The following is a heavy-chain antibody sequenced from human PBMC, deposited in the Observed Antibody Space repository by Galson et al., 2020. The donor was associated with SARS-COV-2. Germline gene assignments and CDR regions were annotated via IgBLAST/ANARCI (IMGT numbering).Heavy chain of an antibody. Sequence: GESLKISCAASGFTFRSYGMHWVRQAPGKGLEWVAVIWYDASNKYYADSVKGRFTVSRDNSKNTLYLQMNSLSAEDTAVYYCATLRADSSGWYYFDYWGQGILVTVSS. CDR3: ATLRADSSGWYYFDY. CDR1: GFTFRSYG. V-gene: IGHV3-33*08. J-gene: IGHJ4*02. D-gene: IGHD6-19*01. CDR2: IWYDASNK.